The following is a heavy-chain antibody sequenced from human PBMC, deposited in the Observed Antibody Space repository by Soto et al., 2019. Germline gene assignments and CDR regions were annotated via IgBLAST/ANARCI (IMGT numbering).Heavy chain of an antibody. CDR3: ERTVGSSWFFDL. CDR2: IFSDGSP. D-gene: IGHD3-10*01. CDR1: GASITSGDYY. J-gene: IGHJ2*01. V-gene: IGHV4-39*01. Sequence: QLRQSGPGLVKPPEALSLTCSVSGASITSGDYYSGWIRQPPGKGLEWIGSIFSDGSPYYNPSLQSRVTFSIDTSRNEFSLKLNSATAADTAVYYCERTVGSSWFFDLWGRGTLITVSS.